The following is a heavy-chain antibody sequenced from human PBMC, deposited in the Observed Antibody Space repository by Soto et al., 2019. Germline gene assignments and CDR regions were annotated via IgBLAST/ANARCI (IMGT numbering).Heavy chain of an antibody. D-gene: IGHD3-16*01. CDR1: GFTFSSYA. CDR2: ISYDGSNK. CDR3: ARGGNHGMDV. Sequence: QVQLVESGGGVVQPGRSLRLSCAASGFTFSSYAMHWARQAPGKGLEWVAVISYDGSNKYYADSVKGRFTISRDNSKNTLYLQMNSLRAEDTAVYYCARGGNHGMDVWGQGTTVTVSS. J-gene: IGHJ6*02. V-gene: IGHV3-30-3*01.